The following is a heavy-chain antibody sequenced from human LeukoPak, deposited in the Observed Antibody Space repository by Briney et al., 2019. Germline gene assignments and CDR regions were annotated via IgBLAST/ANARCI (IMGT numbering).Heavy chain of an antibody. J-gene: IGHJ6*03. V-gene: IGHV3-11*04. CDR3: ARERVGALKLYYYYYYYMDV. CDR1: GFTFSDYY. Sequence: GGSLRLSCAASGFTFSDYYMSWIRQAPGKGLEWVSYISSSGSTIYYADSVKGRFTISRDNAKNSLYLQMNSLRAEDTAVYYCARERVGALKLYYYYYYYMDVWGKGTTVTVSS. CDR2: ISSSGSTI. D-gene: IGHD1-26*01.